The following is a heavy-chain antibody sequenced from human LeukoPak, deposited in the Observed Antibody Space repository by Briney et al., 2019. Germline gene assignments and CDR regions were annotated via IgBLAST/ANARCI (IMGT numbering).Heavy chain of an antibody. D-gene: IGHD2-2*01. J-gene: IGHJ4*02. CDR2: INPSSGDT. V-gene: IGHV1-46*01. CDR1: GYTFTDYY. CDR3: ATEKYCSRTTCSGSFDC. Sequence: GSSVTVSCKASGYTFTDYYMHWVRQAPGQGLEWMGIINPSSGDTTYAQKFRGRVTMTRDTSTSTVYMELSSLISEDTAVYFCATEKYCSRTTCSGSFDCWGQGTLVTVSS.